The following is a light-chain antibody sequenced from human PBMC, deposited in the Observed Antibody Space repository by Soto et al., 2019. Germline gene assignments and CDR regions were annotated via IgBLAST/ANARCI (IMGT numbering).Light chain of an antibody. J-gene: IGKJ2*01. CDR2: GAS. Sequence: EIVLTQSPGTLSLSPGERATLSCRASQSVSSSYLAWYQQKPGQAPRLLIYGASSRATGIPRRFSGSGSGTDFTLTISRLEPEDFAVYYCQQYGSSPRTFGQGTKLEIK. CDR3: QQYGSSPRT. CDR1: QSVSSSY. V-gene: IGKV3-20*01.